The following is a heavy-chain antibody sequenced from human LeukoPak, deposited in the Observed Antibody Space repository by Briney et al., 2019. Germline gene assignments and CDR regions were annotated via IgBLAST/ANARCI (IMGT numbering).Heavy chain of an antibody. J-gene: IGHJ6*03. CDR3: AREVTVTTLWHYYYYMDV. Sequence: STVNVSCKASGGTFSSYAISWVRQAPGQGLEWMGRIIPIFGTANYAQKFQGRVTITTDESTSTAYMELSSLRSEDTAVYYCAREVTVTTLWHYYYYMDVWGKGTTVTVSS. D-gene: IGHD4-17*01. CDR2: IIPIFGTA. CDR1: GGTFSSYA. V-gene: IGHV1-69*05.